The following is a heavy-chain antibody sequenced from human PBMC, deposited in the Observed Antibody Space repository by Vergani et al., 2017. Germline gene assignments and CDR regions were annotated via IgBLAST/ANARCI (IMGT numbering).Heavy chain of an antibody. CDR1: GSSINSHNYY. CDR3: ARQFWVSQGVGAFEG. J-gene: IGHJ3*01. CDR2: VFHSGST. V-gene: IGHV4-39*01. D-gene: IGHD3-16*01. Sequence: QVQLQESGPGLVKPSQTLSLTCTVSGSSINSHNYYWSWIRQPPGKGLEWIATVFHSGSTYYNPSLRRRVTMSVETSKNQFSLKLSTLTAADTAVYYCARQFWVSQGVGAFEGWGHGTEVSVSS.